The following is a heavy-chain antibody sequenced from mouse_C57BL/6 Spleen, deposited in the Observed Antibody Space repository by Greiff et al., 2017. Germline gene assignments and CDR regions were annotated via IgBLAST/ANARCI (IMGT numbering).Heavy chain of an antibody. D-gene: IGHD2-4*01. CDR1: GFSFNTYA. V-gene: IGHV10-1*01. CDR2: IRSKSNNYAT. Sequence: EAGGGLVQPKGSLKLSCAASGFSFNTYAMNWVRQAPGKGLEWVARIRSKSNNYATYYADSVKDRFTISRDDSESMLYLQMNNLKTEDTAMYYCVRHKDYDGYAMDYWGQGTSVTVSS. J-gene: IGHJ4*01. CDR3: VRHKDYDGYAMDY.